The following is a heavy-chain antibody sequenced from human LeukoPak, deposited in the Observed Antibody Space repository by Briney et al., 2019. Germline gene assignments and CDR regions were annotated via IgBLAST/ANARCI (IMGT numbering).Heavy chain of an antibody. CDR3: AKYGNSGWVIDY. D-gene: IGHD6-19*01. Sequence: SETLSLTCTVSGCSIGSNYWTWIRQPPGKGLECIVYINYTGGTNYNPSLRSRVTMSVDTSKNQYSLKLSSVTAADTAVYFCAKYGNSGWVIDYWGQGTLVTVSS. V-gene: IGHV4-59*08. J-gene: IGHJ4*02. CDR2: INYTGGT. CDR1: GCSIGSNY.